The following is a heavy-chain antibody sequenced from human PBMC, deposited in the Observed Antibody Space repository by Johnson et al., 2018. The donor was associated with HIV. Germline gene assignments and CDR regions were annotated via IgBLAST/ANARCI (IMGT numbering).Heavy chain of an antibody. D-gene: IGHD4-17*01. J-gene: IGHJ3*02. CDR1: GFALSNYW. Sequence: MLLVESGGGLVQPGGSLRLSCAASGFALSNYWMNWVRQAPGKGLEWVANIKKDGSEKYYVASVKGRFTISRDNAKNSLYLQLTSLRADDPAVYFCARDRFGDSDAFDIWGQGTMVTVSS. V-gene: IGHV3-7*01. CDR3: ARDRFGDSDAFDI. CDR2: IKKDGSEK.